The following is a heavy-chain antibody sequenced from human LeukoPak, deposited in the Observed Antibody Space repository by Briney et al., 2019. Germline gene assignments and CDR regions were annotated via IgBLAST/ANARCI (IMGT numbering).Heavy chain of an antibody. V-gene: IGHV4-39*07. J-gene: IGHJ5*02. Sequence: SETLSLTCTVSGGSISSSSYYWGWIRQPPGKGLEWIGSIYYSGSTNYNPSLKSRVTISVDTSKNQYSLKLSSVTAADTAVYYCARGDYYDRFDPWGQGTLVTVSS. CDR2: IYYSGST. CDR1: GGSISSSSYY. CDR3: ARGDYYDRFDP. D-gene: IGHD3-22*01.